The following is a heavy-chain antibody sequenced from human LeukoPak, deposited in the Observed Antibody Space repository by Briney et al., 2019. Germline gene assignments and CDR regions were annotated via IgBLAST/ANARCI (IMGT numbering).Heavy chain of an antibody. CDR3: ARAGIVVVPAAMPPGY. CDR2: INPSGGST. CDR1: GYTFTSYY. V-gene: IGHV1-46*01. D-gene: IGHD2-2*01. Sequence: PKASVKVFCKASGYTFTSYYMHWVRQPPAQGLEWMGIINPSGGSTSYAQKFQGRGTMTRDTFTSTVYMELSSLRSEDTAVYYCARAGIVVVPAAMPPGYWGQGTLVTVSS. J-gene: IGHJ4*02.